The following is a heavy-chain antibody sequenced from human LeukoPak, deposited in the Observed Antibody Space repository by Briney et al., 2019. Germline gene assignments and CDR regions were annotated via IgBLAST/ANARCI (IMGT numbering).Heavy chain of an antibody. CDR1: GFTFNNYW. Sequence: GGSLRLSCAASGFTFNNYWMSWVRQAPGKGLEWVANIKQDGSEKYYVDSVKGRFTISRDNAQNSLYLQMNSLRAEDTAVYYCANRGYVTYYFDCWGQGTLVTVSS. CDR2: IKQDGSEK. V-gene: IGHV3-7*03. CDR3: ANRGYVTYYFDC. J-gene: IGHJ4*02. D-gene: IGHD5-18*01.